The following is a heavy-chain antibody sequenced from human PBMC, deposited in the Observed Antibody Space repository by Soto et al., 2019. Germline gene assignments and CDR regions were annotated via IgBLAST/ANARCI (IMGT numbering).Heavy chain of an antibody. CDR2: IYYSGST. Sequence: QVQLLESGPGLLKPSQTLALTCTFSGGSISSGDYYWSWIRQPPGKCLEWIGDIYYSGSTYYKPSPKRRVTISADTYQNQFPLKLSSLTAADTAVYYCARAKGLLTVTTYWFDPWGQGTLVTVSS. J-gene: IGHJ5*02. D-gene: IGHD4-17*01. V-gene: IGHV4-30-4*01. CDR1: GGSISSGDYY. CDR3: ARAKGLLTVTTYWFDP.